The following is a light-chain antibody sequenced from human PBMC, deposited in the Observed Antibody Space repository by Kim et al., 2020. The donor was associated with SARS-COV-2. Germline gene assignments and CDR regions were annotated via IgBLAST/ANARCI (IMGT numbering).Light chain of an antibody. J-gene: IGLJ2*01. CDR1: NIGTNS. CDR3: QVWDSGVV. Sequence: VSVAQGKPAMLTCGGNNIGTNSVRWYQKQPGQAPVLVIYYASDRPSGIPGPFSGSNSGNTATLTISRVEAGDEADYYCQVWDSGVVFGRGTQLTVL. CDR2: YAS. V-gene: IGLV3-21*04.